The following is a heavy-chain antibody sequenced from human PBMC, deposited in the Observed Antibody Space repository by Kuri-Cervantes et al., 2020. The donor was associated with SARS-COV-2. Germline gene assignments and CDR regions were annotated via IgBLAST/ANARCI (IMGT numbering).Heavy chain of an antibody. CDR1: GYSFTSYW. CDR2: IYPGDSDT. D-gene: IGHD6-6*01. Sequence: GESLKISCKGSGYSFTSYWIGWVRQMPGKGLEWMGIIYPGDSDTRYSPSFQGQVTISADKSISTAYLQWSSLKASDTAMYYCASHSSSESNYYYMDVWGKGTTVTVSS. V-gene: IGHV5-51*01. CDR3: ASHSSSESNYYYMDV. J-gene: IGHJ6*03.